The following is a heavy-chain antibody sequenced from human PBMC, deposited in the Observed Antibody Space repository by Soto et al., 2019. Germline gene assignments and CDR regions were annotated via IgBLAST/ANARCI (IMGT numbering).Heavy chain of an antibody. CDR1: GFTFNNYA. CDR3: ASVSTFGSCTRPRCLYSFDH. Sequence: GGALRLSCAASGFTFNNYAVGWVRQPPGKGLEWISTISDSGSTYYADAGKGRFIISRDNSRRPVYLQASPLGPEATPLHFFASVSTFGSCTRPRCLYSFDHWGQEPGVTVPP. V-gene: IGHV3-23*01. D-gene: IGHD2-8*01. CDR2: ISDSGST. J-gene: IGHJ4*02.